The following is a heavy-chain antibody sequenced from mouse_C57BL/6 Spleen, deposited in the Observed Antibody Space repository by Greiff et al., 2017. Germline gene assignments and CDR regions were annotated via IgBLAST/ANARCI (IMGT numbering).Heavy chain of an antibody. CDR3: ARAGYDYDRDWYFDV. D-gene: IGHD2-4*01. Sequence: EVHLVESGPGLAKPSQTLSLTCSVTGYSITSDYWNWIRKFPGNKLEYMGYISYSGSTYYNPSLKSRISITRDTSKNQYYLQLTSVTTEDTATYYGARAGYDYDRDWYFDVWGTGTTVTVSS. CDR2: ISYSGST. CDR1: GYSITSDY. V-gene: IGHV3-8*01. J-gene: IGHJ1*03.